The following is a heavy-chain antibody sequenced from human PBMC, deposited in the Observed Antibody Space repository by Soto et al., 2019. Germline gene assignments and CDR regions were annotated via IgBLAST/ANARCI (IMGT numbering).Heavy chain of an antibody. D-gene: IGHD5-12*01. J-gene: IGHJ5*02. V-gene: IGHV3-23*01. CDR3: AKDRLGPLAPGGYSGYDGEDWFDP. CDR2: ISGSGGST. Sequence: PGGSLRLSCAASGFTFSSYAMSWVRQAPGKGLEWVSAISGSGGSTYYADSVKGRFTFSRDNSKNTLHLQMNSLRAEDTAVYYCAKDRLGPLAPGGYSGYDGEDWFDPWGQGTLVTVSS. CDR1: GFTFSSYA.